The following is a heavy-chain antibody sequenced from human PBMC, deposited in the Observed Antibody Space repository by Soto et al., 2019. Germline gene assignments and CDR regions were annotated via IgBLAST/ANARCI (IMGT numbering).Heavy chain of an antibody. Sequence: SETLSLTCSVSGGSLTSYYWSWIRQPPGKGLEWIGYTDSSGSTSYNPSLKSRVTITVDTSKNQFSLRLSSVTAADTAVYYCARTPPLYQLPYYFDYWGQGTLVTVSS. CDR3: ARTPPLYQLPYYFDY. V-gene: IGHV4-4*09. J-gene: IGHJ4*02. D-gene: IGHD2-2*01. CDR1: GGSLTSYY. CDR2: TDSSGST.